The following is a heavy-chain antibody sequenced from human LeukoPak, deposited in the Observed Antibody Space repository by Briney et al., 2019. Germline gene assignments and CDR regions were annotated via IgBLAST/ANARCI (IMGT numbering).Heavy chain of an antibody. V-gene: IGHV3-53*01. D-gene: IGHD2-21*02. CDR2: IYRDGST. Sequence: GGSLRLSCAASGLTVGTDYMSWVRQAPGKGLEWVSVIYRDGSTYYTDSVKSRFTISRDNSDNTLYLQMNSLRAEDTAVYYCARGGGAFCRSDCYRNFDYWGQGTLVTVSS. J-gene: IGHJ4*02. CDR1: GLTVGTDY. CDR3: ARGGGAFCRSDCYRNFDY.